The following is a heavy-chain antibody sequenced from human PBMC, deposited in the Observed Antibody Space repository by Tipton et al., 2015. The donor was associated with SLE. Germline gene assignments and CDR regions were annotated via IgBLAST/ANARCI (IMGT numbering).Heavy chain of an antibody. CDR2: ISSSSSYI. Sequence: SLRLSCAASGFTFSSYSMNWVRQDPGKGLEWVSSISSSSSYIYYADSVKGRFTISRDNAKNSLYLQMNSLRSEDTAVYYCARAQAINIAAAATRVDGFDVCGQVRDYAFDIWGQGTLVTVSS. V-gene: IGHV3-21*04. CDR3: ARAQAINIAAAATRVDGFDVCGQVRDYAFDI. CDR1: GFTFSSYS. D-gene: IGHD6-13*01. J-gene: IGHJ3*02.